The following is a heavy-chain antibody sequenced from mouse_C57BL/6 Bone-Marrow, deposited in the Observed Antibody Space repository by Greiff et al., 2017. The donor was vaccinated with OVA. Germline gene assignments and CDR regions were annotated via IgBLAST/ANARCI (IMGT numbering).Heavy chain of an antibody. CDR1: GFTFSDYG. CDR2: ISNLAYSI. J-gene: IGHJ4*01. D-gene: IGHD6-1*01. Sequence: EVKLMESGGGLVQPGGSLKLSCAASGFTFSDYGMAWVRQAPRKGPEWVAFISNLAYSIYYADTVTGRFTISRENAKNTLYLGMSSLRSEDTAMYYCARRALWTAYAMDYWGQGTSVTVSS. CDR3: ARRALWTAYAMDY. V-gene: IGHV5-15*01.